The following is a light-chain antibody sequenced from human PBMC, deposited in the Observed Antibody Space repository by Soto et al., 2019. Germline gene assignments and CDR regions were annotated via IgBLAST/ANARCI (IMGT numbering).Light chain of an antibody. CDR3: AAWDDSLSGWV. CDR1: SSNIGDNY. CDR2: NNN. J-gene: IGLJ3*02. Sequence: QPVLTQPPSASGTPGQRVNISCSGSSSNIGDNYVFWYQQFPGAAPKPLIFNNNQRPSGVPDRFSGSKSGTSASLSISGLRYEDEADYHCAAWDDSLSGWVFGGGTKLTVL. V-gene: IGLV1-47*02.